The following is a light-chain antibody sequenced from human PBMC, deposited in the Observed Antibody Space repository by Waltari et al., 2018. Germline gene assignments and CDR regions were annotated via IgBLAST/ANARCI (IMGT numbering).Light chain of an antibody. Sequence: CRASQYIGDFLAWFQQRPGKAPKSLIYAASTLQGGVPSRFSGSGSGTDFTLTISSLQPEDSGTYYCQQYQDYPHTFGGGTRVEVK. J-gene: IGKJ4*01. CDR1: QYIGDF. CDR3: QQYQDYPHT. V-gene: IGKV1-16*01. CDR2: AAS.